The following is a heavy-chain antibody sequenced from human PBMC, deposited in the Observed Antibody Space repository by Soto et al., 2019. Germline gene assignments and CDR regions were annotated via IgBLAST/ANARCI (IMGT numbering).Heavy chain of an antibody. CDR1: GYTFTSYG. V-gene: IGHV1-18*01. J-gene: IGHJ5*02. CDR3: ARDQDIVVVPAGVDWFDP. Sequence: QVQLVQSGAEVKKPGASVKVSCKASGYTFTSYGISWVRQAPGQGLEWMGWISAYNGNTNYAQKLQGRVTMTTDPSTSTAYMELRSLRSDDTAVYYCARDQDIVVVPAGVDWFDPWGQGTLVTVSS. D-gene: IGHD2-2*01. CDR2: ISAYNGNT.